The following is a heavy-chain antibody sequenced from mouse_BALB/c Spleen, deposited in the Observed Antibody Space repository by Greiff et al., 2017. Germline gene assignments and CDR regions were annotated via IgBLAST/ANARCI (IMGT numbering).Heavy chain of an antibody. CDR2: INPSNGGT. CDR3: ARGLGRFDYAMDY. D-gene: IGHD4-1*01. CDR1: GYTFTSYY. V-gene: IGHV1S81*02. J-gene: IGHJ4*01. Sequence: QVQLQQSGAELVKPGASVKLSCKASGYTFTSYYMYWVKQRPGQGLEWIGEINPSNGGTNFNEKFKSKATLTVDKSSSTAYMQLSSLTSEDSAVYYCARGLGRFDYAMDYWGQGTSVTVSS.